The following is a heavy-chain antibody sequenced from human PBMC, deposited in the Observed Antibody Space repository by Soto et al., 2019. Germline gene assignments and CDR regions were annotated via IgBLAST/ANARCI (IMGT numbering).Heavy chain of an antibody. CDR2: NYHSGTT. CDR1: GVTISTYY. CDR3: SGGSCYGSWFDP. D-gene: IGHD2-15*01. Sequence: SETLSLTCAVSGVTISTYYWSWIRQPPGKGLEWIGCNYHSGTTNYNPSLKSRVTISVDTSKNQFSLRLTSVTAADTAIYYCSGGSCYGSWFDPWGQGTLVTVSS. V-gene: IGHV4-59*01. J-gene: IGHJ5*02.